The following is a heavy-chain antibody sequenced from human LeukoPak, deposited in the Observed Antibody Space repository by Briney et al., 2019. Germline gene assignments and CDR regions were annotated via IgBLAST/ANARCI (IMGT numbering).Heavy chain of an antibody. CDR1: GCTFSNYG. J-gene: IGHJ4*02. CDR3: ARGSRYGDYPYYCDF. D-gene: IGHD4-17*01. CDR2: VRYDGSNP. Sequence: GGSLRVSCAASGCTFSNYGMHWVRQAPGKGLDWVASVRYDGSNPYYSASVKGRFTISRDNSKNTVLLQMNNLRLEDAAVYYCARGSRYGDYPYYCDFWGQGTLVTVSS. V-gene: IGHV3-30*02.